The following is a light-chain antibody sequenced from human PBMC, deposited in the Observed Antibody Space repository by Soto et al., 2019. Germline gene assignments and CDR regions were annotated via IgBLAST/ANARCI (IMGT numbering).Light chain of an antibody. CDR1: QSVSSN. Sequence: EIAITQYTATLSVSPGERSTLSCGSSQSVSSNVAWYQQIPGQTPRLLIYGASTRATGIPVRFSGSGSGTEFTLTISSLQSEDFAVYYCHQYDDGPYTFGQGTKV. CDR2: GAS. CDR3: HQYDDGPYT. J-gene: IGKJ2*01. V-gene: IGKV3-15*01.